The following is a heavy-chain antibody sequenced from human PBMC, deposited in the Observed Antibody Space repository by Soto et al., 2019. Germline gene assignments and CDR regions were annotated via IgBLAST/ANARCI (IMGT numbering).Heavy chain of an antibody. CDR3: AKHHIRLIVVKIAFDF. J-gene: IGHJ3*01. V-gene: IGHV3-23*01. D-gene: IGHD2-15*01. CDR2: ISDSGSST. Sequence: EVQLLESGGGLGQPGGSLRLSCAASGFTFSESAMTWVRQAPGKGLEWVASISDSGSSTYYADSVKGRFTISRDNSKNTLYLQMNTLRADDTAVYYCAKHHIRLIVVKIAFDFWGQGTVVTVSS. CDR1: GFTFSESA.